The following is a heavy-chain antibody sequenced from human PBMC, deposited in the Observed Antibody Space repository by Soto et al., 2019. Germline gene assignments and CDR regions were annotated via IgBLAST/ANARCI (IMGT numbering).Heavy chain of an antibody. CDR2: IYYSGST. J-gene: IGHJ4*02. Sequence: QVQLQESGPGLVKPSETLSLTCTVSSGSISSYYWSWIRQPPGKGLEWIGYIYYSGSTNYNPSLKSRVTISVDTSKNQFSLKLSSVTAADTAVYYCARGGGSYGVDYWGQGTLVTVSS. D-gene: IGHD1-26*01. CDR1: SGSISSYY. V-gene: IGHV4-59*01. CDR3: ARGGGSYGVDY.